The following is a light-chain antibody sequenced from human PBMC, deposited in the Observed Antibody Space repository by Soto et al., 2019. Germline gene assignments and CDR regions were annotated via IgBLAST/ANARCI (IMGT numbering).Light chain of an antibody. CDR2: EIA. CDR3: SSYTGSATLR. CDR1: RRDVGGYDY. Sequence: QSVLTQPASVSGSLGQSITISCSGTRRDVGGYDYVSWYQQHPGKAPKLVIYEIAYRPSGVSYRFSGSKSGNTASLTISGLQPEDEADYYCSSYTGSATLRFGGGTKLTVL. V-gene: IGLV2-14*01. J-gene: IGLJ2*01.